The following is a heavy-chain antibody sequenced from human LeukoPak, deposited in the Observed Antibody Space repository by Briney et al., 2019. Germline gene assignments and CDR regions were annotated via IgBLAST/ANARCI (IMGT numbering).Heavy chain of an antibody. Sequence: GGSLRLSCAASGFTFSSYSMNWVRQAPGKGLEWVSYISSSSSTIYYADSVKGRFTISRDNAKNSLYLQMNSLRAEDTAVYYCARGSYYGSGSYRLGYWGQGTLVTVSS. V-gene: IGHV3-48*01. CDR2: ISSSSSTI. CDR3: ARGSYYGSGSYRLGY. CDR1: GFTFSSYS. J-gene: IGHJ4*02. D-gene: IGHD3-10*01.